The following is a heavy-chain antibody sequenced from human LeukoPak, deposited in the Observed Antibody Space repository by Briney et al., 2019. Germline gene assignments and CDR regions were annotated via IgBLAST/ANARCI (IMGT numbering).Heavy chain of an antibody. Sequence: GESLRLSCAASGFTVISNYMTWVRQAPGKGLEWVSVISRGGSTYYADSVKGRFTIPRDNSKNTLYLQMNSLRAEDTAVYYCARDNDSPDAFDIWGQGTMVTVSS. CDR2: ISRGGST. CDR1: GFTVISNY. CDR3: ARDNDSPDAFDI. J-gene: IGHJ3*02. V-gene: IGHV3-53*01. D-gene: IGHD5-18*01.